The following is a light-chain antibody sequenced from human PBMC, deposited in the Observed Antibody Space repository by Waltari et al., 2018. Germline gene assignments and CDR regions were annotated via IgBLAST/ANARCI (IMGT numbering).Light chain of an antibody. J-gene: IGKJ4*01. CDR3: QQRSNWPPALT. CDR1: QSVSSY. CDR2: DAS. Sequence: EIVLTQSPATLSLSPGERATLSCRASQSVSSYLAWYQQKPGQAPRLLIYDASNRATCIPARFSGSESGTDFTLTISSLEPEDFAVYYCQQRSNWPPALTFGGGTKVEIK. V-gene: IGKV3-11*01.